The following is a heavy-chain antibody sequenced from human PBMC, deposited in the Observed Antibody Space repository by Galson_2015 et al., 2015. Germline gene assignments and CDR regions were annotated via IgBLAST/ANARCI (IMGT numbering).Heavy chain of an antibody. J-gene: IGHJ4*02. Sequence: LRLSCAASGFTFSSYGMHWVRQAPGKGLEWVAVISYDGSNKYYADSVKGRFTISRDNSKNTLYLQMNSLRAEDTAVYYCAKDRRGYFDYWGQGTLVTVSS. CDR3: AKDRRGYFDY. CDR1: GFTFSSYG. V-gene: IGHV3-30*18. CDR2: ISYDGSNK.